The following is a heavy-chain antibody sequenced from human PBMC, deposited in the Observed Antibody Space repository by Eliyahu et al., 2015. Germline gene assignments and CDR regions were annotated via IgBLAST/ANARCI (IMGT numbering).Heavy chain of an antibody. J-gene: IGHJ4*02. CDR2: ISSSSSYI. CDR1: GFTFSSYS. V-gene: IGHV3-21*01. CDR3: ARESGTTKGWYFDY. Sequence: ESGGGLVKPGGSLRLSCAASGFTFSSYSMNWVRQAPGKGLEWVSSISSSSSYIYYADSVKGRFTISRDNAKNSLYLQMNSLRAEDTAVYYCARESGTTKGWYFDYWGQGTLVTVSS. D-gene: IGHD1-1*01.